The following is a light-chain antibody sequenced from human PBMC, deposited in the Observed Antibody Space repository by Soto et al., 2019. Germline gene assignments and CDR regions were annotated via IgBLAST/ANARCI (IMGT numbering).Light chain of an antibody. V-gene: IGKV3-11*01. CDR3: QQRSNWIT. J-gene: IGKJ5*01. CDR2: GAS. CDR1: QSVSSN. Sequence: EIVLTQSPATLSVSPGERATLSCRASQSVSSNLAWYQQKAGQAPRLLIYGASTRATGIPARFSGSGSGTDFTLTISSLEPEDFAVYYCQQRSNWITFGQGTRLEI.